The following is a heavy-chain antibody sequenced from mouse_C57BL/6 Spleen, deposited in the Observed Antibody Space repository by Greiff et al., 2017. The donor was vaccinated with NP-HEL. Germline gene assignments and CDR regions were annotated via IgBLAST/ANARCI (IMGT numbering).Heavy chain of an antibody. D-gene: IGHD1-1*01. CDR2: ISSGSSTI. J-gene: IGHJ1*03. CDR3: ARAGVAGGWYFDV. CDR1: GFTFSDYG. V-gene: IGHV5-17*01. Sequence: EVKLVESGGGLVKPGGSLKLSCAASGFTFSDYGMHWVRQAPEKGLEWVAYISSGSSTIYYADTVKGRFTISRDNAKNTLFLQMTSLRSEDTAMYYCARAGVAGGWYFDVWGTGTTVTVSS.